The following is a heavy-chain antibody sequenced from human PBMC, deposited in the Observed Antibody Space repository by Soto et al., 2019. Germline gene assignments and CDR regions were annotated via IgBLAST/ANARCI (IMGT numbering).Heavy chain of an antibody. D-gene: IGHD2-15*01. CDR1: GGSISSSSYY. J-gene: IGHJ3*02. V-gene: IGHV4-39*01. CDR2: IYYSGST. Sequence: SQTLSLTCTVSGGSISSSSYYWAWIRQPPGKGLEWMGSIYYSGSTYHNPSLKGRVTISVDTSKNQFSLELSSVTAADTAVYYCARFVPVVVVVAATPHDAFDIWGQGTMVTVSS. CDR3: ARFVPVVVVVAATPHDAFDI.